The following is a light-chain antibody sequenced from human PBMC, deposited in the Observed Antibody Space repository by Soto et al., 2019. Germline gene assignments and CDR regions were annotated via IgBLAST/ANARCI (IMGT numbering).Light chain of an antibody. CDR1: SSDVGAYNF. CDR2: EVA. V-gene: IGLV2-8*01. Sequence: QSVLTQPPSASGSPGQSVTISCTGTSSDVGAYNFVSWFQQHPGKAPKLIIYEVAKRPSGVPDRFSGSKSGNTASLTVSGLQAEDEADYYCSSWTSRTTQVLGGGTKVTVL. CDR3: SSWTSRTTQV. J-gene: IGLJ2*01.